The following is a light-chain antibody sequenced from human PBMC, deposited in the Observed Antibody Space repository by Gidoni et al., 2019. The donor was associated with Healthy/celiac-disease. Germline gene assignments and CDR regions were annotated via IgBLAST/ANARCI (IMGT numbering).Light chain of an antibody. CDR3: SSYAGSNNLV. CDR2: AVS. CDR1: SSDVGCYNY. J-gene: IGLJ1*01. V-gene: IGLV2-8*01. Sequence: QSALTPPPSASGSPGQSVTISCTGTSSDVGCYNYVSWYQQHPGKAPKLMIYAVSKRPSGVPDRFSGSKSGNTASLTVSGLQAEDEADYYCSSYAGSNNLVFGTGTKVTVL.